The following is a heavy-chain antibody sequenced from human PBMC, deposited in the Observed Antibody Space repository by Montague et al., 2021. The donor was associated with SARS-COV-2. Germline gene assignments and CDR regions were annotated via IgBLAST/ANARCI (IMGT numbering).Heavy chain of an antibody. CDR1: GGSISSSSYY. V-gene: IGHV4-39*07. Sequence: SETLSLTCTVSGGSISSSSYYWGWIRQPPGKGLEWIGSIYYSGSTYYNPSLKSRVTISVDTSKNQFSLKLTSVTAADTAVYFCAREGGTKSSHWWGAFGSWGHGTLVTVSS. CDR3: AREGGTKSSHWWGAFGS. CDR2: IYYSGST. D-gene: IGHD3-16*01. J-gene: IGHJ5*01.